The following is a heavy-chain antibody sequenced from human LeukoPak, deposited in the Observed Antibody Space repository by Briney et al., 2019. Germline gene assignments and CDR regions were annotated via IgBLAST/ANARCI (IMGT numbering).Heavy chain of an antibody. D-gene: IGHD2-2*01. CDR2: MYYSGNT. CDR1: GGSIISSSYY. CDR3: ARDVVVVVPGLGRGESYHYYMDV. J-gene: IGHJ6*03. V-gene: IGHV4-39*07. Sequence: SETLSLSCAVSGGSIISSSYYWGWIRQPPGKGLEWIGSMYYSGNTYYNPSLKSRVTISVDTSKNQFSLKLSSVTAADTAVYYCARDVVVVVPGLGRGESYHYYMDVWGKGTTVTVSS.